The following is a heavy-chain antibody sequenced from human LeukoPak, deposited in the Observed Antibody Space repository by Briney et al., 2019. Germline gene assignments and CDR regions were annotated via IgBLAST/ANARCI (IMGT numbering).Heavy chain of an antibody. D-gene: IGHD4-17*01. Sequence: AGGSLRLSCIGPGFPFSAYAMTWVRQAPGKGLEWVSSIQGSGGIRGYADSVQGRFTISRDNSKNTLFLQMNSLRGEDTAVYYCGRDPNGDYIGAFEMWGPGTLVTVSS. CDR3: GRDPNGDYIGAFEM. V-gene: IGHV3-23*01. CDR2: IQGSGGIR. J-gene: IGHJ3*02. CDR1: GFPFSAYA.